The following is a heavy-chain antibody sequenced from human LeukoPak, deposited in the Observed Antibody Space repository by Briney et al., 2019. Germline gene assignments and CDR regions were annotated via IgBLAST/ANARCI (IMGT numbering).Heavy chain of an antibody. CDR1: GGSISSRSYY. Sequence: SETLSLTCTVSGGSISSRSYYWGWIRQPPGKGLEWIGSIYYGGSTYYNPSLKSRVTISIDTSKNHFSLKLNSVTAADTAVYYCARDTYYEPFDYWGQGTLVTVSS. CDR3: ARDTYYEPFDY. V-gene: IGHV4-39*07. J-gene: IGHJ4*02. D-gene: IGHD3-22*01. CDR2: IYYGGST.